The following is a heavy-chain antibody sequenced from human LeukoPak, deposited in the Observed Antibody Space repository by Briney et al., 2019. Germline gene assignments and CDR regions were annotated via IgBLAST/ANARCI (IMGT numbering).Heavy chain of an antibody. CDR2: INPSGGST. J-gene: IGHJ6*02. CDR3: TSAGVVLTAIGGHYYYYGMDV. Sequence: ASVKVSCKASGYTFTSYYMHWVRQAPGQGLEWMGIINPSGGSTSYAQKFQGRVTMTRDTSTSTVYMELSSLRSEDTAVYYCTSAGVVLTAIGGHYYYYGMDVWGQGTTVTVSS. V-gene: IGHV1-46*01. D-gene: IGHD2-21*02. CDR1: GYTFTSYY.